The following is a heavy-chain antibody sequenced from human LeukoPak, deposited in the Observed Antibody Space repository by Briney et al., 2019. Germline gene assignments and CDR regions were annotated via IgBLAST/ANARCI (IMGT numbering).Heavy chain of an antibody. CDR1: GGSISSSSYY. V-gene: IGHV4-39*07. CDR3: AREDYISFPRFDY. J-gene: IGHJ4*02. CDR2: IYTSGST. D-gene: IGHD4-11*01. Sequence: SETLSLTCTVSGGSISSSSYYWGWIRQPPGKGLEWIGRIYTSGSTNYNPSLKSRVTMSVDTSKNQFSLKLSSVTAADTAVYYCAREDYISFPRFDYWGQGTLVTVSS.